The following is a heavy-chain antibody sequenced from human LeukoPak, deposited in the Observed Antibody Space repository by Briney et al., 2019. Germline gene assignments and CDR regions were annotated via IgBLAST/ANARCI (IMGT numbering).Heavy chain of an antibody. CDR1: GGSISSYY. CDR3: ARHAMLYSYGPLFDY. J-gene: IGHJ4*02. Sequence: SETLSLTCTVSGGSISSYYWSWIRQPPGKGLEWIGYIYYSGSTNYNPSLKSRVTISVDTSKNQFSLKLSSVTAADTAVYYCARHAMLYSYGPLFDYWGQGTLVTVSS. D-gene: IGHD5-18*01. V-gene: IGHV4-59*08. CDR2: IYYSGST.